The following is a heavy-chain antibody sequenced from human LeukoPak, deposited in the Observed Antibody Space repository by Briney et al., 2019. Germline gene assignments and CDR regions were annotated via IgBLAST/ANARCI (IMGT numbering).Heavy chain of an antibody. V-gene: IGHV3-23*01. J-gene: IGHJ4*02. D-gene: IGHD1-1*01. CDR1: GFTFSNYA. CDR3: AKDSGTWNDSDY. CDR2: VSAGGGET. Sequence: GGSLRLSCAASGFTFSNYAMNWVRQAPGKRLEWVSSVSAGGGETFYGDSVKGRFIVSRDNSKNTLYLQMKTLRAEDTATYYCAKDSGTWNDSDYWGQGTLVTVSS.